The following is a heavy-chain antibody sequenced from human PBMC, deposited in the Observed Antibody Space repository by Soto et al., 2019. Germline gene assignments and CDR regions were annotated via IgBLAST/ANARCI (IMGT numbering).Heavy chain of an antibody. CDR2: INAYNGNT. CDR3: ARALPPSAA. CDR1: GYTFTSYG. J-gene: IGHJ5*01. Sequence: QVQLVQSGAEVKKPGASVKVSCKASGYTFTSYGISWVRQAPGQGLEWMGWINAYNGNTNYAQKLQGRVTMTTDTSTSIAYMELSIFSSDDAAVDYCARALPPSAAWGHGTLVSGSS. V-gene: IGHV1-18*01.